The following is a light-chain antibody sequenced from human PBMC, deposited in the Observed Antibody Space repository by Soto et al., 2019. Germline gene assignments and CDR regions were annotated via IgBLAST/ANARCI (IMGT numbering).Light chain of an antibody. CDR3: SSYAGSNNSDVV. Sequence: QYALTQPPSASGSPGQSVTISCTGTSNNYVSWYQQHPGKAPKLMIYEVSKRPSGVPDRFSGSKSGNTASLTVSGLQAEDAADYYCSSYAGSNNSDVVFGGGTKLTVL. CDR1: SNNY. J-gene: IGLJ2*01. CDR2: EVS. V-gene: IGLV2-8*01.